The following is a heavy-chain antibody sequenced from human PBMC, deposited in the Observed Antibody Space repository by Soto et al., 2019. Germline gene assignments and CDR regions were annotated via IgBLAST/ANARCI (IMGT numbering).Heavy chain of an antibody. CDR1: VFSCVSYW. D-gene: IGHD6-19*01. CDR2: INGNADNS. Sequence: WGSLRLSCSASVFSCVSYWMHWGRQVPGEGLAWVSRINGNADNSDYADSVKGRFTISRDNAMNRLYLQMDSLRADDTGVYYCVRDFRGAVAGSEFDHWGQGTLVTVSS. CDR3: VRDFRGAVAGSEFDH. V-gene: IGHV3-74*01. J-gene: IGHJ4*02.